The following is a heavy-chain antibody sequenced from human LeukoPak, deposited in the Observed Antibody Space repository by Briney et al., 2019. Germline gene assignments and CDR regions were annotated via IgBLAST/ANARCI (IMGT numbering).Heavy chain of an antibody. Sequence: GGSLRLSCAASGFTFSTYAMHWVRQGPQKRLEIVSAIASDGDTYYAKTVRGRITISRDNSKDTLFLQMGSLRTEDMGVYYCLLGWDYWGQGALVSVSS. D-gene: IGHD2-21*01. CDR3: LLGWDY. V-gene: IGHV3-64*01. CDR1: GFTFSTYA. CDR2: IASDGDT. J-gene: IGHJ4*02.